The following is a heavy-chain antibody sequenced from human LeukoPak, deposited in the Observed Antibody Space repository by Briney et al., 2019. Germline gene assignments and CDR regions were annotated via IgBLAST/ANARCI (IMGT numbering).Heavy chain of an antibody. J-gene: IGHJ6*02. CDR1: GYTFTSYY. V-gene: IGHV1-46*01. D-gene: IGHD1-26*01. CDR3: ARATNFYYYYGMDV. Sequence: ASVKVSCKTSGYTFTSYYIHWVRQAPGQGLEWMGIINPSSGATNYAQKFQGRVTMTRGTSTSTVYMELSSQRSEDTAVYYCARATNFYYYYGMDVWGQGTTVTVSS. CDR2: INPSSGAT.